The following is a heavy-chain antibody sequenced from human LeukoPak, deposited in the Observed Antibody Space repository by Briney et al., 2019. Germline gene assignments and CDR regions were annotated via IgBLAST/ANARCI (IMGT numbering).Heavy chain of an antibody. CDR3: AKYLGTAMVPFTY. V-gene: IGHV1-46*01. CDR1: GYTFTSYY. CDR2: INPNGGST. D-gene: IGHD5-18*01. Sequence: ASVKVSCKASGYTFTSYYMHWVRQAPGQGLEWMGIINPNGGSTSYAQKFQGRVTMTKDTSTSTAYKELSTLRSEDTAVYYCAKYLGTAMVPFTYGGEGALVSVSS. J-gene: IGHJ4*02.